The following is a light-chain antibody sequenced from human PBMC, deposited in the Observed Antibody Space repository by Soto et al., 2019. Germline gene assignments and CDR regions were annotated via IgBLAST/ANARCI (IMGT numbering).Light chain of an antibody. J-gene: IGLJ2*01. Sequence: QAAVTQPPSVSGAPGQRGTISCTGISSNIGAGYEVHWYQQLPGTAPHLLIYGDRERPAGVPDRFSGYKSGTSVSLAITGRQAEDEADSYCQSYDSSLSGMLVGGGTKVTVL. CDR3: QSYDSSLSGML. CDR1: SSNIGAGYE. V-gene: IGLV1-40*01. CDR2: GDR.